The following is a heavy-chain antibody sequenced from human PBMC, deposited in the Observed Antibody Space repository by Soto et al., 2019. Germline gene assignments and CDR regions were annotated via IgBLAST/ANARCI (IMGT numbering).Heavy chain of an antibody. Sequence: PSETLSLTCAVSGGSISSGGYSWSWIRQPPGKGLEWIGYIYHSGSTYYNSSLKSRVTISVDRSKNQFSLKLSSVTAADTAVYYCARDHSHRYGSGSYFDYWGQGTLVTVSS. CDR1: GGSISSGGYS. CDR2: IYHSGST. J-gene: IGHJ4*02. V-gene: IGHV4-30-2*01. D-gene: IGHD3-10*01. CDR3: ARDHSHRYGSGSYFDY.